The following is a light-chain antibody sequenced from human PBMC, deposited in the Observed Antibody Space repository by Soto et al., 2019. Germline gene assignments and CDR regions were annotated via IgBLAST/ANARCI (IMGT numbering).Light chain of an antibody. CDR2: GAS. CDR1: QSVSSSF. V-gene: IGKV3-20*01. J-gene: IGKJ4*01. Sequence: EIVLTQSRGSLSFSPGEGSTLSCRASQSVSSSFLAWYQQKPGQAPRLLIYGASSRATGIPDRFSGSGSGTDFTLTISRLEPEDFAVYYCQQYGSSPVTFGGGTKVDIK. CDR3: QQYGSSPVT.